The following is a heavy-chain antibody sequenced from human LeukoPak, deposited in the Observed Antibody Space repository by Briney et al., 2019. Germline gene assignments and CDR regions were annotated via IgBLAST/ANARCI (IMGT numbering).Heavy chain of an antibody. CDR1: GGTFSSYA. CDR3: ASHPTEQAPPY. J-gene: IGHJ4*02. Sequence: SVKVSCKASGGTFSSYAISWVRQAPGQGLEWMGRIIPILGIANYAQKFQGRVTITADKSTSTAYMELSSLRSEDTAVYYCASHPTEQAPPYWGQGTLVTVSS. CDR2: IIPILGIA. V-gene: IGHV1-69*04. D-gene: IGHD1-26*01.